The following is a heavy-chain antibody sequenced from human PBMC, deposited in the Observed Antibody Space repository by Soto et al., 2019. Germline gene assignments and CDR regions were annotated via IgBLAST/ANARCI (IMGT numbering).Heavy chain of an antibody. V-gene: IGHV1-2*04. CDR2: INPKRGGT. CDR1: GYSFTDYH. D-gene: IGHD2-8*01. J-gene: IGHJ6*02. Sequence: GASVKVACKASGYSFTDYHIHWVRQAPGQGLEWLGRINPKRGGTSTAQKVQGWVTMTTDTSISTASMELTRLTSDDTAIYYCARGDSTDCSTGVCSFFYNHDMDVWG. CDR3: ARGDSTDCSTGVCSFFYNHDMDV.